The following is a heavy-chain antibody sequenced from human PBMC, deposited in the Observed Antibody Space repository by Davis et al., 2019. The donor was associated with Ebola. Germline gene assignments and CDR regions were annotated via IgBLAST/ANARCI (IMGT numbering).Heavy chain of an antibody. CDR3: ARAGYCSSTSCYLYYYYGMDV. Sequence: SETLSLTCAVYGGSFSGYYWNWIRQPPGKGLEWIGEINHSGSTNYNPSLKSRVTISVDTSKNQFSLKLSSVTAADTAVYYCARAGYCSSTSCYLYYYYGMDVWGQGTTVTVSS. CDR2: INHSGST. D-gene: IGHD2-2*01. CDR1: GGSFSGYY. V-gene: IGHV4-34*01. J-gene: IGHJ6*02.